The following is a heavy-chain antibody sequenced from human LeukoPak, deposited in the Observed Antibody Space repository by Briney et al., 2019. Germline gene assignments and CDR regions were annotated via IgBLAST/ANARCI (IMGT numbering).Heavy chain of an antibody. Sequence: PSETLSLTCTVSVGSISSGCYYWSWIRQHPGKGLEWIGYIYYSGSIYYNPSLKSRVTISMDTSKNQFSLKLSSVTAADAAVYYCARGRRSDAFDIWGQGTMVTVSS. CDR3: ARGRRSDAFDI. CDR1: VGSISSGCYY. V-gene: IGHV4-31*03. J-gene: IGHJ3*02. CDR2: IYYSGSI.